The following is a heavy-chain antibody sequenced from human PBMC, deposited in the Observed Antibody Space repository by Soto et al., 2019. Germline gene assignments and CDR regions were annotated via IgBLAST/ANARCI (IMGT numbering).Heavy chain of an antibody. Sequence: GGSLRLSCGAPGVTFKDYGMHWVRQAPGKGLEWVAVISYDGKQTYYADSVKGRFTISKDKSKRTLFLQMNSLRVDDTAVYYCAKDGGSSSDWGQGTLVTVSS. V-gene: IGHV3-30*18. D-gene: IGHD6-6*01. CDR3: AKDGGSSSD. CDR2: ISYDGKQT. CDR1: GVTFKDYG. J-gene: IGHJ4*02.